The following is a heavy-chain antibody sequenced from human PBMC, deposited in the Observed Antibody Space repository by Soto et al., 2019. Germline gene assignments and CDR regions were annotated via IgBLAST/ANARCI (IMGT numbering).Heavy chain of an antibody. CDR2: IFSNDEK. CDR3: ARSVDTAMVTNWFDP. J-gene: IGHJ5*02. D-gene: IGHD5-18*01. Sequence: QVTLKESGPVLVKPTETLTLTCTVSGFSLSNARMGVSWIRQPPGKALEWLAHIFSNDEKSYSTSLKSRLTISKDTSKSLVVLTMTNMDPVDTATYYCARSVDTAMVTNWFDPWGQGTLVTVSS. V-gene: IGHV2-26*01. CDR1: GFSLSNARMG.